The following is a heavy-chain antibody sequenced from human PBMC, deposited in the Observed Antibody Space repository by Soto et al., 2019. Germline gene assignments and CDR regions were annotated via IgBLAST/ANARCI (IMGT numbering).Heavy chain of an antibody. CDR2: ISGSGGST. D-gene: IGHD3-22*01. CDR3: AKDPSTYYYDSSGYRDY. J-gene: IGHJ4*02. Sequence: QTGGSLRLSCAASGFTFSSYAMSWVRQAPGKGLEWVSAISGSGGSTYYADSVKGRFTISRDNSKNTLYLQMNSLRAEDTAVYYCAKDPSTYYYDSSGYRDYWGQGTLVTVSS. CDR1: GFTFSSYA. V-gene: IGHV3-23*01.